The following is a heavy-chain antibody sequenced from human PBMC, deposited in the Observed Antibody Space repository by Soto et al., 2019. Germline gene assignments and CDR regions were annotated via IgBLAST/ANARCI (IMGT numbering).Heavy chain of an antibody. CDR3: ARTRYGDSDY. D-gene: IGHD4-17*01. J-gene: IGHJ4*02. Sequence: QVQLQQWGAGLLKPSETLSLTCAVYGGSFSGYYWSWIRQPPGKGLEWIGEINHSGSTNYNPSLKSRVTISVDTSKNQCSLKLSSVTAADTAVYYCARTRYGDSDYWGQGTLVTVSS. V-gene: IGHV4-34*01. CDR2: INHSGST. CDR1: GGSFSGYY.